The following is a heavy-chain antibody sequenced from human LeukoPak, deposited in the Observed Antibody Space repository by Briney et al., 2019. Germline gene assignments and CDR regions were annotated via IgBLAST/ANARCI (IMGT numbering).Heavy chain of an antibody. J-gene: IGHJ4*02. CDR2: IYYTGST. Sequence: KPSETLSLTCTVSGGSISSYYWSWIRQPPGRGLEWIGYIYYTGSTNYNPSLKSRVTISVDTSKNQFSLKLSSVTAADTAVYYCARERPMVRGAMRRFYFDYWGQGTLVTVSS. V-gene: IGHV4-59*12. D-gene: IGHD3-10*01. CDR1: GGSISSYY. CDR3: ARERPMVRGAMRRFYFDY.